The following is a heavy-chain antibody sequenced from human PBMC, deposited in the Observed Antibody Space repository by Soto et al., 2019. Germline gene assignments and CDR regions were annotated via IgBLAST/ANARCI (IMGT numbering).Heavy chain of an antibody. V-gene: IGHV4-59*01. J-gene: IGHJ4*02. CDR1: GGSISSYY. CDR3: ARGSSGGSHVGEFDY. D-gene: IGHD2-15*01. Sequence: SETLSVTCSVSGGSISSYYWSWIRQPPGKGLEWIGYIYYSGSTNYNPSLKSRVTISVDTSKNQFSLKLSSVTAADTAVYYCARGSSGGSHVGEFDYWGQGTLVTLSS. CDR2: IYYSGST.